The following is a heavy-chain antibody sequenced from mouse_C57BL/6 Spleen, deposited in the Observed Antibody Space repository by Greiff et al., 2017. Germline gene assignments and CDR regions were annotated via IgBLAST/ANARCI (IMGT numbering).Heavy chain of an antibody. V-gene: IGHV1-69*01. CDR2: LDSSDSYT. CDR1: GYTFTSYW. J-gene: IGHJ1*03. CDR3: ARWGSNYLWYSDV. Sequence: VQLQQPGAELVMPGASVQLSCKASGYTFTSYWMHWVKQRPGQGLAWIGELDSSDSYTISNQKFKGKSTLTVDQSSRTAYMQRSSLTSEDSAVYDCARWGSNYLWYSDVWGTGTTVTGSA. D-gene: IGHD2-5*01.